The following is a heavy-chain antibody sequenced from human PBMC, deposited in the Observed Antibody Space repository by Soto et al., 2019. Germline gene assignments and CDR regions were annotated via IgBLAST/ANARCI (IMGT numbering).Heavy chain of an antibody. CDR3: CGGRSSAHSDWFDP. Sequence: PSETLSLTCAVSGGSISSGGYSWSWIRQPPGKGLEWSGYIYHSGSTYYNPSLKSRVTISVDRSKNQFSLKLSSVTAADTAVYYCCGGRSSAHSDWFDPWGQGTLVTVSS. V-gene: IGHV4-30-2*01. D-gene: IGHD3-16*01. CDR2: IYHSGST. J-gene: IGHJ5*02. CDR1: GGSISSGGYS.